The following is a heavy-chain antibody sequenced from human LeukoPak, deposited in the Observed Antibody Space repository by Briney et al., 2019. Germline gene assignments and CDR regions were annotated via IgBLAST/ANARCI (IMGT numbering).Heavy chain of an antibody. V-gene: IGHV4-4*09. CDR1: GVSFSSFQ. D-gene: IGHD4-23*01. J-gene: IGHJ4*02. CDR3: ATSYGAKVAPFDL. Sequence: SETLSLTCSVSGVSFSSFQWSWIRQSPVKGLEWIGNIHMTGRTDYNPSLKSRVTISMDTSKSQFSLLLTSVTAADTAIYFCATSYGAKVAPFDLLGQGILVTVSS. CDR2: IHMTGRT.